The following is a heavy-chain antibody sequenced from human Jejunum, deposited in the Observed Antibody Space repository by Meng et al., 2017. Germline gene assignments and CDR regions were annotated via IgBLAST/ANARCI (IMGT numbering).Heavy chain of an antibody. D-gene: IGHD1-26*01. CDR3: ARRIRGGSYLG. CDR2: NHHSGST. J-gene: IGHJ4*02. Sequence: QLQLLQWGAGLLKPSETLSLTCTVYGDSFADYYWNWIRQPPGKGLEWIGKNHHSGSTNYNASLESRVTISRDTSKKQFSLRLSSVTAADTAVYYCARRIRGGSYLGWGQGTLVTVSS. V-gene: IGHV4-34*01. CDR1: GDSFADYY.